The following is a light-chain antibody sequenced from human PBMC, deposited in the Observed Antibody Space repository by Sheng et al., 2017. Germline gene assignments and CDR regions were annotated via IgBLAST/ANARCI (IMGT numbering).Light chain of an antibody. Sequence: QSALTQPASVAGSPGQSITISCTATSSDVGDYKYVSWYQQHPGEAPKLILYDVSSRPSGVPNRFSSSKSGNTASLTISGLQAEDEADYYCCSYTGSYTVLFGGGTKVTVL. CDR2: DVS. V-gene: IGLV2-14*01. CDR3: CSYTGSYTVL. CDR1: SSDVGDYKY. J-gene: IGLJ2*01.